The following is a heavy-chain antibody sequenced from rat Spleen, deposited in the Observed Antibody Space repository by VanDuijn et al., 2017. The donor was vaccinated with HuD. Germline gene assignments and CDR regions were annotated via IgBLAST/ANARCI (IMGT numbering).Heavy chain of an antibody. Sequence: EVQLVASDGGLVQPGGSLKLSCAASGFIFSDFYMTWVRQAPTKGLEWVATISYDGSTTYYRDSVKGRFTISRDDAKSTLYLQMDSLRSEDTATYYCARAGYLRDWYFDFWGPGTMVTVSS. J-gene: IGHJ1*01. V-gene: IGHV5-29*01. CDR2: ISYDGSTT. CDR1: GFIFSDFY. D-gene: IGHD2-2*01. CDR3: ARAGYLRDWYFDF.